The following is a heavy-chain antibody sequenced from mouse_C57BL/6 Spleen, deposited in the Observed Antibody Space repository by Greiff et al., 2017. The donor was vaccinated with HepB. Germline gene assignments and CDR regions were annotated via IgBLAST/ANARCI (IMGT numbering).Heavy chain of an antibody. V-gene: IGHV1-69*01. CDR1: GYTFTSYW. CDR3: ARRDTTVVATGYFDV. J-gene: IGHJ1*03. D-gene: IGHD1-1*01. Sequence: QVQLQQPGAELVMPGASVKLSCKASGYTFTSYWMHWVKQRPGQGLEWIGEIDPSDSYTNYNQKFKGKSTLTVDKSSSTAYMQLRSLTSEDSAVYYCARRDTTVVATGYFDVWGTGTTVTVSS. CDR2: IDPSDSYT.